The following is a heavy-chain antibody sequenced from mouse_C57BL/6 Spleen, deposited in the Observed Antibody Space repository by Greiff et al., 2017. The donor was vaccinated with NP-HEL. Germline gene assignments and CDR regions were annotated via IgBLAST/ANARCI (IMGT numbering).Heavy chain of an antibody. CDR1: GYTFTDYY. CDR2: INPNNGGT. Sequence: VQLQQSGPELVKPGASVKISCKASGYTFTDYYMNWVKQSHGKSLEWIGDINPNNGGTSYNQKFKGKATLTVDKSSSTAYMELRSLTSEDSAVYYCARDEALFAYWGQVTLVTVSA. CDR3: ARDEALFAY. V-gene: IGHV1-26*01. J-gene: IGHJ3*01.